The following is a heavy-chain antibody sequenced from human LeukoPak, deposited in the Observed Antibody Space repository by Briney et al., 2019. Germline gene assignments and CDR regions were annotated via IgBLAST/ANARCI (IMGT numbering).Heavy chain of an antibody. J-gene: IGHJ4*02. CDR2: IYTSGST. V-gene: IGHV4-4*07. Sequence: SETLSLTCTVSGGSLSSYYWSWIRQPAGKGLEWIGRIYTSGSTNYNPSLKSRVTMSVDTSKNQFSLKLSSVTAADTAVYYCARGYYYDSSGYTIDYWGQGTLVTVSS. CDR3: ARGYYYDSSGYTIDY. CDR1: GGSLSSYY. D-gene: IGHD3-22*01.